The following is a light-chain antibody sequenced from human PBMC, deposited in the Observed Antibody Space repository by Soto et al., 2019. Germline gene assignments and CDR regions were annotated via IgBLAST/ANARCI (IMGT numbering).Light chain of an antibody. CDR2: DVS. V-gene: IGLV2-14*01. J-gene: IGLJ2*01. CDR3: SSYTGSSNLA. CDR1: SSDVGGYNY. Sequence: QSALTQPASVSGSPGQSITISCTGTSSDVGGYNYVSWYQQHPGKAPKLMIYDVSNRPSGVSNRFSGSKSGNTASLTISGLQAEDEADYYCSSYTGSSNLAFGGGTKLTVL.